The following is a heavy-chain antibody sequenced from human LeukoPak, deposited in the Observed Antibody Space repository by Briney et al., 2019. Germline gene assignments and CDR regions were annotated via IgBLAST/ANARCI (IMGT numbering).Heavy chain of an antibody. V-gene: IGHV3-48*03. Sequence: GGSLRLSCAASGFTFSSYEMDWVRQAPGKGLEWVSYISSSGSTIYYADSVKGRFTISRDNAKNSLYLQMNSLRAEDTAVYYCARDDCSGGSCYYPNWGQGTLVTVSS. CDR2: ISSSGSTI. CDR3: ARDDCSGGSCYYPN. D-gene: IGHD2-15*01. CDR1: GFTFSSYE. J-gene: IGHJ4*02.